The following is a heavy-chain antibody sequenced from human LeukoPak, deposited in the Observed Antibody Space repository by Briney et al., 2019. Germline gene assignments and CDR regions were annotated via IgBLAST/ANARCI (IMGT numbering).Heavy chain of an antibody. Sequence: GGSLRLSCVASEFTFSSYAMSWVRQAPGKGLEWVSGISGSGDNTYYADSVKGRFTISRDNSKNTLYVQVNSLGTEDTAAYYCAKGSYYDSSGSFYFDYWGQGTLVTVSS. CDR1: EFTFSSYA. J-gene: IGHJ4*02. CDR3: AKGSYYDSSGSFYFDY. V-gene: IGHV3-23*01. D-gene: IGHD3-22*01. CDR2: ISGSGDNT.